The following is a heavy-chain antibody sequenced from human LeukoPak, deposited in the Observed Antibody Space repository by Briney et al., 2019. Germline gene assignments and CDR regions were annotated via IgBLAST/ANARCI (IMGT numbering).Heavy chain of an antibody. D-gene: IGHD3-3*01. CDR1: GFTFNTYA. V-gene: IGHV3-23*01. Sequence: PGGSLRLSCTASGFTFNTYAMNWVRQAPGKGLEWVATITGIGSSPYKADSVKGRFTISRDNYKTTLYLQMNSLSVEDKALYYCTKALYDFWSGLDYWGQGTLVTVSS. CDR3: TKALYDFWSGLDY. J-gene: IGHJ4*02. CDR2: ITGIGSSP.